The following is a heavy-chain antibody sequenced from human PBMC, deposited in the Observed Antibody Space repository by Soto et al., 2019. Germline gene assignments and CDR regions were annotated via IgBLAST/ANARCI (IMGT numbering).Heavy chain of an antibody. J-gene: IGHJ4*02. Sequence: ASVKVSCKVSGYTLTELSMHWVRQAPGKGLEWMGGFDPEDGETIYAQKFQGRVTMTEDTSTDTAYMELSSLRSEDTAVYYCALVLRYFDSSNYFDYWGQGTLVTVSS. CDR2: FDPEDGET. CDR1: GYTLTELS. D-gene: IGHD3-9*01. CDR3: ALVLRYFDSSNYFDY. V-gene: IGHV1-24*01.